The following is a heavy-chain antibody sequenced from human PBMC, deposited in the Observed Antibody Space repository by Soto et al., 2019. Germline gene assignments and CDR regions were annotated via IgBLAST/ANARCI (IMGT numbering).Heavy chain of an antibody. CDR3: ATDRWAAAGTPTLDY. V-gene: IGHV3-23*01. CDR2: ISGGTSST. J-gene: IGHJ4*02. CDR1: GFTFSSYA. D-gene: IGHD6-13*01. Sequence: EVQLLESGGGLVQPGGSLRLSCAASGFTFSSYAMSWVLQAPGKGLEWVSAISGGTSSTYYADSVKGRFTISRDNSKNTLYLQMNSLRAEDTAVYYCATDRWAAAGTPTLDYWGQGTLVTVSS.